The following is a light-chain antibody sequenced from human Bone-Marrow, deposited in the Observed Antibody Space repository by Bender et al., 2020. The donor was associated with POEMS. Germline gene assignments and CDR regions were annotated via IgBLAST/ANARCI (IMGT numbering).Light chain of an antibody. Sequence: QSALTQPASVSGSPGQSITISCTGTSSDIGGYDLVSWYQQHPGEAPKLMIYEVSKRPSGVADRFSGSKSGDTASLTISGLQTGDYADYYCGTWDSSLSAVVFGGGTKLTVL. CDR1: SSDIGGYDL. V-gene: IGLV2-23*02. J-gene: IGLJ2*01. CDR2: EVS. CDR3: GTWDSSLSAVV.